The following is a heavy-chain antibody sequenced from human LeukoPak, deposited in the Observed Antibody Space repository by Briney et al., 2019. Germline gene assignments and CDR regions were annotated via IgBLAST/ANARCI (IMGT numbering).Heavy chain of an antibody. J-gene: IGHJ4*02. V-gene: IGHV4-38-2*02. CDR2: IYHSGST. CDR3: ARVSDDEYGGNSEAMYFES. CDR1: GYSLISTFY. Sequence: PSETLSLTCTVSGYSLISTFYWGWIRQSPGKGLEWIGNIYHSGSTYSSPSLRSRVTISVDTSKNQFSLKLQSVTAADTALYYCARVSDDEYGGNSEAMYFESWGQGTLVTVSS. D-gene: IGHD4-23*01.